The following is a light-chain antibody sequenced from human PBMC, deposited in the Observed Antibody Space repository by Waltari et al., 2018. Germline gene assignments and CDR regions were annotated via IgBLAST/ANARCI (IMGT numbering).Light chain of an antibody. CDR2: GST. J-gene: IGLJ3*02. Sequence: QTVLTQPPSVSGAPGQRVTISCTGSSNIGAAYDVNWYQQLPGTSPKLLTYGSTNRPSGVPDRFSASKSGTSASLAITGLQAEDEADYYCQSYDSSLSAWVFGGGTRLTVL. CDR3: QSYDSSLSAWV. V-gene: IGLV1-40*01. CDR1: SSNIGAAYD.